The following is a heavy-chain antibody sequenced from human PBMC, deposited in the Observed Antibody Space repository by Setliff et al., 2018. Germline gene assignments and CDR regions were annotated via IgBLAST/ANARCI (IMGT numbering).Heavy chain of an antibody. Sequence: TSETLSLTCAVYGGSFSGYYWSWIRQPPGKGLEWIGEINHSGSTNYNPSLKSRVTISVDTSKNLFSLKLSSVTAADTAVYYCTRGPDGYTYQGAFDIWGQGTMVTVSS. D-gene: IGHD5-12*01. CDR1: GGSFSGYY. J-gene: IGHJ3*02. V-gene: IGHV4-34*01. CDR2: INHSGST. CDR3: TRGPDGYTYQGAFDI.